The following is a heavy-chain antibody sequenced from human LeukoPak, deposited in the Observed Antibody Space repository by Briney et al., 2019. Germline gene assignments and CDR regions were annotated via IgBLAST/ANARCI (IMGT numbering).Heavy chain of an antibody. D-gene: IGHD3-10*01. CDR2: ISYDGSNK. CDR3: AKDHRGYDYGDY. Sequence: GRSLRLSCAASGFTFSSYGMHWVRQAPGKGLEWVAVISYDGSNKYYADSVKGRFTISRDNSKNTLYLQMNSLRAEDTAVYYCAKDHRGYDYGDYWGQGTLVTVSS. CDR1: GFTFSSYG. V-gene: IGHV3-30*18. J-gene: IGHJ4*02.